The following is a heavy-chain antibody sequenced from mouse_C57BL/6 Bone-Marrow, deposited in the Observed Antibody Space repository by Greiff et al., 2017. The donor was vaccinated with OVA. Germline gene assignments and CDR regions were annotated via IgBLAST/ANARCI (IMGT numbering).Heavy chain of an antibody. Sequence: QVQLQQPGAELVKPGASVKLSCKASGYTFTSYWMHWVKQRPGRGLEWIGRIDPNSGGTKYNEKFKGKATLTVDKPSSTAYMQLSSLTSADSAVYYCARQSYYYGSYYFDYWGQGTTLTVSS. J-gene: IGHJ2*01. V-gene: IGHV1-72*01. D-gene: IGHD1-1*01. CDR3: ARQSYYYGSYYFDY. CDR1: GYTFTSYW. CDR2: IDPNSGGT.